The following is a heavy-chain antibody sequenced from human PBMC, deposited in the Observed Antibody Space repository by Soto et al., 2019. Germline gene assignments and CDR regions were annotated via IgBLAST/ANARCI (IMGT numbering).Heavy chain of an antibody. V-gene: IGHV1-69*02. Sequence: SVKVSFRASGGTFISYTISWVRQAPGQGLEWMGRIIPILGIANYAQKFQGRVTITADKSTSTAYMELSSLRSEDTAVYYCARAVVPAAISWFDPWGQGTLVTVSS. D-gene: IGHD2-2*01. CDR3: ARAVVPAAISWFDP. CDR2: IIPILGIA. CDR1: GGTFISYT. J-gene: IGHJ5*02.